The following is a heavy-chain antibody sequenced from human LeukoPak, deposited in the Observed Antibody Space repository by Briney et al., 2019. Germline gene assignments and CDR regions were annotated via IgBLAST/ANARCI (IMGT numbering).Heavy chain of an antibody. CDR1: GFTFSSST. CDR3: ARDFDYYDDSGYQTYYFDY. Sequence: GGSLRLSCVASGFTFSSSTMNWVRQAPGKGLEWVSSISSSSSYIYYADSVKGRFTISRDNAKNSLYLQMNSLRAEDTAVYYCARDFDYYDDSGYQTYYFDYWGQGTLVTVSS. CDR2: ISSSSSYI. D-gene: IGHD3-22*01. V-gene: IGHV3-21*04. J-gene: IGHJ4*02.